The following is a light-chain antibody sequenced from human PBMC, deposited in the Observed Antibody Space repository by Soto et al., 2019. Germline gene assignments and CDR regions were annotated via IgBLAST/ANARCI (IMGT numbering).Light chain of an antibody. CDR2: GAS. J-gene: IGKJ1*01. Sequence: EILLTQSPGTLSLSPGEGATLSCRASQSVSNNYLAWYQQKPGKAPRLLIYGASTRATGIPARFSGTGSGTVFTLIIRSLQSDDAAVYYCQQYGSSGTFGQGTKMDIK. CDR1: QSVSNNY. V-gene: IGKV3-20*01. CDR3: QQYGSSGT.